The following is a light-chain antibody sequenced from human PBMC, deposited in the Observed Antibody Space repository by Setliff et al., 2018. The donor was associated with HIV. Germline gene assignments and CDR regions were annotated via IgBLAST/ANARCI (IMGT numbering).Light chain of an antibody. CDR2: DAS. J-gene: IGKJ1*01. CDR3: QQYAFAPRT. Sequence: EIMLTQFPGTLSLSPGERATLSCRASQYIGSNSLAWYQQRPGLAPRLLVYDASRRATGIPGRFSGSGSGTDFTLTISRLDLEDFAVYYCQQYAFAPRTFGQGTKVDIK. V-gene: IGKV3D-20*01. CDR1: QYIGSNS.